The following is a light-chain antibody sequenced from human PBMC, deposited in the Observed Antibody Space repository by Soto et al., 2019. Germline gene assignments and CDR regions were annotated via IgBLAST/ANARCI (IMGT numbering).Light chain of an antibody. CDR3: HQSYSTPRT. CDR2: AAS. Sequence: DIQMTQSPSSLSASVGDRVTITCRASQSVSSYLNWYQQKPGKAPKLLIHAASSLQSRVPSRFSGSGSGTDFTLTISSLQPEDFGTYYCHQSYSTPRTFGQGTKVEIK. V-gene: IGKV1-39*01. CDR1: QSVSSY. J-gene: IGKJ1*01.